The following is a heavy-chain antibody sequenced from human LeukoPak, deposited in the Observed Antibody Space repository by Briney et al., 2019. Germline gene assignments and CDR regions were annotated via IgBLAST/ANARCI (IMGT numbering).Heavy chain of an antibody. V-gene: IGHV1-69*05. J-gene: IGHJ5*02. Sequence: SVKVSCKASGGTFSSYAISWVRQAPGQGLEWMGGIIPIFGTANYAQKFQGRVTITTDEPTSTAYMELSSLRSEDTAVYYCARAARATVTRGWFDPWGQGTLVTVSS. CDR3: ARAARATVTRGWFDP. D-gene: IGHD4-17*01. CDR1: GGTFSSYA. CDR2: IIPIFGTA.